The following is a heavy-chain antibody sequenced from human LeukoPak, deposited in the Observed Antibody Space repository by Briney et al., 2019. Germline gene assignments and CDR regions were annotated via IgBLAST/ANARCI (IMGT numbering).Heavy chain of an antibody. J-gene: IGHJ5*02. CDR2: ISSSSSTI. V-gene: IGHV3-48*04. CDR1: GFTFSSYS. D-gene: IGHD3-3*01. CDR3: ARVYSTIFGVVRNWFDP. Sequence: PGGSLRLSCAASGFTFSSYSMNWVRQAPGKGLEWVSYISSSSSTIYYADSVKGRFTISRDNAKNSLYLQMNSLRAEDTAVYYYARVYSTIFGVVRNWFDPWGQGTLVTVSS.